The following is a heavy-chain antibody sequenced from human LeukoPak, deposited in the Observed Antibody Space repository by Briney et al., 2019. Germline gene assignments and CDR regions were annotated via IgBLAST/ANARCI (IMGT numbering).Heavy chain of an antibody. CDR1: GGSFSDYY. J-gene: IGHJ6*03. D-gene: IGHD1-26*01. CDR3: ARRAVGPTFYYYYYMDV. V-gene: IGHV4-34*01. Sequence: PSETLSLTCAVYGGSFSDYYWSWIRQPPGKGLEWIGEITHSGSTNYNPSLKSRVTISVDTSKNQFSLRLSSVTAADTAVYYCARRAVGPTFYYYYYMDVWGEGTTVTVSS. CDR2: ITHSGST.